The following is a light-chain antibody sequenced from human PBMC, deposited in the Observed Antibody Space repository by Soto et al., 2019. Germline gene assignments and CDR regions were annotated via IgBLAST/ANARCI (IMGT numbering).Light chain of an antibody. CDR3: CSSTSRYTDV. J-gene: IGLJ1*01. V-gene: IGLV2-14*03. CDR1: SSDVGGYNH. Sequence: QSALTQPASVSGSPGQSITISCTGTSSDVGGYNHVSWYQQHPGKAPELLIYDVSNRPSGVSYRFSGSKSGSTASLTISGLQAEDEADYYCCSSTSRYTDVFGTGTKVTVL. CDR2: DVS.